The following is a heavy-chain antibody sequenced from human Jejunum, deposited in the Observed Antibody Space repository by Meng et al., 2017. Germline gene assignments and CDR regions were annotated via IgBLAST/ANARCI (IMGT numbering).Heavy chain of an antibody. Sequence: GGSLRLSCAASRFSFNNYAMSWVRQAPGKGLEWVPSISGSGEITYYADSVKGRFTISRDNSKNTLDLQMSSLRVGDTAVYYCANDLRVSKGYSGVWYVSEYFQYWGQGTLVTVSS. J-gene: IGHJ1*01. CDR2: ISGSGEIT. CDR3: ANDLRVSKGYSGVWYVSEYFQY. CDR1: RFSFNNYA. D-gene: IGHD6-19*01. V-gene: IGHV3-23*01.